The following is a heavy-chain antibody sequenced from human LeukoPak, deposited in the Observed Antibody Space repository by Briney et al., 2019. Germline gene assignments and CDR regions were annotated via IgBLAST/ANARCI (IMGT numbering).Heavy chain of an antibody. CDR1: GYSISSGYY. CDR3: ARTGIAARQVSLDY. V-gene: IGHV4-38-2*02. CDR2: IYHSGST. Sequence: SETLSLTCTVSGYSISSGYYWGWIRQPPGKGLEWIGSIYHSGSTYYNPSLKSRVTISVDTSKNQFSLKLSSVTAADTAVYYCARTGIAARQVSLDYWGQGTLVTVSS. J-gene: IGHJ4*02. D-gene: IGHD6-6*01.